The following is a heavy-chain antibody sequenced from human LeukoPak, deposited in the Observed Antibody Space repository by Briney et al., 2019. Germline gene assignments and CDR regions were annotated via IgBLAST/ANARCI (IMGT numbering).Heavy chain of an antibody. J-gene: IGHJ4*02. CDR2: IYYSGST. Sequence: SETLSLTCTVSGGSISSGGYYWSWIRQPPGKGLEWIGSIYYSGSTYYNPSLKSRVTISVDTSKNQFSLKLSSVTAADTAVYYCARDLVLFHFDYWGQGTLVTVSS. V-gene: IGHV4-39*07. CDR1: GGSISSGGYY. CDR3: ARDLVLFHFDY. D-gene: IGHD2/OR15-2a*01.